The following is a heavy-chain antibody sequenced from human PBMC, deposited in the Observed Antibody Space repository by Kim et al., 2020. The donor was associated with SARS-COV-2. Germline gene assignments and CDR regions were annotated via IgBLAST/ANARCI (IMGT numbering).Heavy chain of an antibody. CDR1: GGSFSGYY. Sequence: SETLSLTCAVYGGSFSGYYWSWIRQTPGKGLEWIGEINHSGSTNYNPSLKSRVTISVDTSKNQFSLKLSSVTAADTAVYYCARVSSSCQGSPYDWFDPWGQGTLVTVSS. J-gene: IGHJ5*02. CDR3: ARVSSSCQGSPYDWFDP. CDR2: INHSGST. D-gene: IGHD6-13*01. V-gene: IGHV4-34*01.